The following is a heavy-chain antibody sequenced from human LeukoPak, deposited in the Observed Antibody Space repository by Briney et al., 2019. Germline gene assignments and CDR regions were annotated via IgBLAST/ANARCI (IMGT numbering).Heavy chain of an antibody. D-gene: IGHD4-17*01. CDR2: ISYIGST. V-gene: IGHV4-59*11. J-gene: IGHJ3*02. CDR3: ARDLVTVTKGFDI. Sequence: SETLSLTCAVSDDSFSSHYWTWIRQPPGKGLEWIGYISYIGSTNYNPSLKSRVTISIDTTRNQFSLRLSSVTAADTAVYYCARDLVTVTKGFDIWGQGTMVSVSS. CDR1: DDSFSSHY.